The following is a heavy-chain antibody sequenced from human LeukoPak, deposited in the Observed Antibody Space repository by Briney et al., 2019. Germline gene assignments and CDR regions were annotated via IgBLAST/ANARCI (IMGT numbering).Heavy chain of an antibody. Sequence: PGGSLRLSCAASGFIFSSKWIHWVRQAPGKGLEWVSRIDNGGSYTSYADSVKGRFTISRDNAKNTLYLQMNSLRAEDTAVYYCARDSPISDSSGYYLDYWGQGTVVTVSS. CDR2: IDNGGSYT. V-gene: IGHV3-74*01. D-gene: IGHD3-22*01. CDR3: ARDSPISDSSGYYLDY. CDR1: GFIFSSKW. J-gene: IGHJ4*02.